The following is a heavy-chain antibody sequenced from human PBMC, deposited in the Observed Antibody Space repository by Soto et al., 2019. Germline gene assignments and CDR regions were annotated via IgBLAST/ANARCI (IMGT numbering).Heavy chain of an antibody. V-gene: IGHV3-48*02. Sequence: QPGGSLRLSCAASGFSFSSYTMNWVRQAPGKGLEWVSYISSSSGTIYYADSVKGRFTISRDNAKNSLYLQMNSLRDEDTAVYYCAKYTAADRSLDCWGQGTLVTVSS. CDR3: AKYTAADRSLDC. D-gene: IGHD6-13*01. CDR1: GFSFSSYT. CDR2: ISSSSGTI. J-gene: IGHJ4*02.